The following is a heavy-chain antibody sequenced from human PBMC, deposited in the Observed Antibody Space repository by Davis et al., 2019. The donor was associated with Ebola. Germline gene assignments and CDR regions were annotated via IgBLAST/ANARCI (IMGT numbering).Heavy chain of an antibody. J-gene: IGHJ3*02. Sequence: GESLKISCAASGFVFSSYVMSWVRRAPGKGLEWVSTLGLSADTYYADSVKGRFTISRDNSKNTLHLQMNSLRDEDTAIYYCVRDKDYAFDMWGQGTMVAVSS. CDR3: VRDKDYAFDM. D-gene: IGHD2-15*01. V-gene: IGHV3-23*01. CDR2: LGLSADT. CDR1: GFVFSSYV.